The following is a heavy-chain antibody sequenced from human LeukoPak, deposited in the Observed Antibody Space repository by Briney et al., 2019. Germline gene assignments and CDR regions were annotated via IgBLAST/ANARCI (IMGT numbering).Heavy chain of an antibody. CDR2: IYYSGST. V-gene: IGHV4-59*01. CDR3: ARLTVTPSWGYYYYYMDV. J-gene: IGHJ6*03. Sequence: PSETLSLTCTVSGGSISSYYWSWIRQPPGKGLEWIGYIYYSGSTTYNPSLKSRVTISVDTSKNQFSLKLSSVTAADTAVYYCARLTVTPSWGYYYYYMDVWGKGTTVTVSS. CDR1: GGSISSYY. D-gene: IGHD4-11*01.